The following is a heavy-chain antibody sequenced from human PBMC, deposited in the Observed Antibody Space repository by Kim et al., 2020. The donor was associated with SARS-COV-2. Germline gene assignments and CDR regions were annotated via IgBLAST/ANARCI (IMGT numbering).Heavy chain of an antibody. CDR2: IRSSSGTI. CDR1: GFTFSIYS. Sequence: GGSLRLSCAASGFTFSIYSMNWVRQAPGQGLERVSYIRSSSGTIYYADSVKGRLTTSSDNATNSQYLQMNSLRAEDKAVYYCARDPYGDYSYAFDIWGQG. V-gene: IGHV3-48*01. J-gene: IGHJ3*02. D-gene: IGHD4-17*01. CDR3: ARDPYGDYSYAFDI.